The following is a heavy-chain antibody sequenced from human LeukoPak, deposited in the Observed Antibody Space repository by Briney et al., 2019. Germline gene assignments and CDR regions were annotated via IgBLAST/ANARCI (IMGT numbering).Heavy chain of an antibody. Sequence: ASVKVSCKASGYTFTSYAMNWVRQAPGQGLEWMGWINPNSGGTTYAQKFQGRVTLSRDTSISTAYMELTRLTSDDTAAYYCARAAGSYSQYYHYMDVWGKGTTVTVSS. CDR1: GYTFTSYA. D-gene: IGHD1-26*01. CDR3: ARAAGSYSQYYHYMDV. CDR2: INPNSGGT. J-gene: IGHJ6*03. V-gene: IGHV1-2*02.